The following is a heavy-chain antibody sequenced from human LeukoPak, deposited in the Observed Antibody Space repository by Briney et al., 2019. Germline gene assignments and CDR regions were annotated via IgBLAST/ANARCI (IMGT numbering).Heavy chain of an antibody. J-gene: IGHJ4*02. Sequence: PGGSLRLSCAASGFIFSSYGMHWVRQAPGKGLEWVAFIRYDGSNTYYADSVKGRFTISRDNSKNTLYLQMNSLRAEDTAVYYCAKDRYYYDSSGYSDYWGQGTLVTVSS. CDR1: GFIFSSYG. CDR3: AKDRYYYDSSGYSDY. CDR2: IRYDGSNT. D-gene: IGHD3-22*01. V-gene: IGHV3-30*02.